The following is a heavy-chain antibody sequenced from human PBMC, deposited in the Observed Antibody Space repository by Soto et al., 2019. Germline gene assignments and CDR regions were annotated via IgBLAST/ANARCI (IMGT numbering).Heavy chain of an antibody. Sequence: QVQLVQSGVEVQEPGSSVKVSCKASGGTFSSYAISWVRQAPGQGLEWMGGIIPIFGTANYAQKFQGRVTITADESTSTAYMELSSLRSEDTAVYYCARAVAVAGTLFYWGQGTLVTVSS. V-gene: IGHV1-69*01. CDR2: IIPIFGTA. J-gene: IGHJ4*02. D-gene: IGHD6-19*01. CDR1: GGTFSSYA. CDR3: ARAVAVAGTLFY.